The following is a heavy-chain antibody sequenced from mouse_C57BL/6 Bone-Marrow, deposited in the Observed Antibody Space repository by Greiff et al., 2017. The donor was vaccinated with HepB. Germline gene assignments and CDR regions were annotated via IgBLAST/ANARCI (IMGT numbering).Heavy chain of an antibody. J-gene: IGHJ4*01. V-gene: IGHV5-12*01. CDR3: ARPTYGYYAMDY. Sequence: EVHLVESGGGLVQPGGSLKLSCAASGFTFSDYYMYWVRQTPEKRLEWVAYISNGGGSTYYPDTVKGRFTISRDNAKNTLYLQMSRLNSEDTAMYYCARPTYGYYAMDYWGQGTSVTVSS. CDR1: GFTFSDYY. CDR2: ISNGGGST. D-gene: IGHD1-1*02.